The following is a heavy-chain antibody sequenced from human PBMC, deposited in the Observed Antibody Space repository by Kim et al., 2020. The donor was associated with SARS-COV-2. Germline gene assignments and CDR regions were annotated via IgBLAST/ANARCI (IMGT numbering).Heavy chain of an antibody. CDR3: ARGRIAAAGTAVY. Sequence: GGSLRLSCAASGFTFSSYSMNWVRQAPGKGLEWVSSISSSSSYIYYADSVKGRFTISRDNAKNSLYLQMNSLRAEDTAVYYCARGRIAAAGTAVYWGQGTLVTVSS. D-gene: IGHD6-13*01. CDR2: ISSSSSYI. CDR1: GFTFSSYS. V-gene: IGHV3-21*01. J-gene: IGHJ4*02.